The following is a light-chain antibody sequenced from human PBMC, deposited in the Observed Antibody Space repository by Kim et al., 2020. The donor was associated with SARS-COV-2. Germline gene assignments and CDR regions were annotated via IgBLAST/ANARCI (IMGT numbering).Light chain of an antibody. CDR1: QSVSSY. Sequence: LSLSPGERATLSGRASQSVSSYLAWYQQKPGQAPRLLIYDASNRATVIPARFSGSGSGTDFTLTISSLEPEDFAVYYCQQRSNWYTFGQGTKLEI. J-gene: IGKJ2*01. V-gene: IGKV3-11*01. CDR2: DAS. CDR3: QQRSNWYT.